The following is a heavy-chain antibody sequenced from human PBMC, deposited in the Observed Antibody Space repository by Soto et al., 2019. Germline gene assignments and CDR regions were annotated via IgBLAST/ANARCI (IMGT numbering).Heavy chain of an antibody. J-gene: IGHJ4*02. Sequence: ASVKVSCKASGYTFTGYYMHWVRQAPGQGLEWMGWINPNSGGTNYAQKFQGRVTMTRDTSISTAYMELSRLRSDDTAVYYCASALHSGSSHSTSDYWGQGTLVTVSS. CDR2: INPNSGGT. D-gene: IGHD1-26*01. V-gene: IGHV1-2*02. CDR1: GYTFTGYY. CDR3: ASALHSGSSHSTSDY.